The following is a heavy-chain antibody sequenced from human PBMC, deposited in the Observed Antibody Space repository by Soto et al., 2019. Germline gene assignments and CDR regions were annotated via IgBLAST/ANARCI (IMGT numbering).Heavy chain of an antibody. CDR1: GDTFNFYT. Sequence: QVQLVQSGAEVKTPGSSVKVSCTASGDTFNFYTLSWVRQAPGQGLEWRGRIIPMLGMSNYAQKFQGRVTMIADKSTSTVYMVLSGLRSEDTALYYCATNYGSGSTHFDNWGQGTLVTVSS. J-gene: IGHJ4*02. V-gene: IGHV1-69*02. CDR3: ATNYGSGSTHFDN. CDR2: IIPMLGMS. D-gene: IGHD3-10*01.